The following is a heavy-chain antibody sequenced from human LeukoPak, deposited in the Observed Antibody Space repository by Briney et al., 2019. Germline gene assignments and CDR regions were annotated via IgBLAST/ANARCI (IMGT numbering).Heavy chain of an antibody. CDR2: IYYSGNN. D-gene: IGHD4-23*01. CDR1: GVSISSYY. V-gene: IGHV4-59*08. Sequence: SETLSLTCTVSGVSISSYYWSWIRQPPGKGLEWIGYIYYSGNNNYNPYLKSRLTTSVDTSKNQFSLKLNSVSAADTAVYYCARHDYGGAGDVFDIWGQGTMDTVSS. CDR3: ARHDYGGAGDVFDI. J-gene: IGHJ3*02.